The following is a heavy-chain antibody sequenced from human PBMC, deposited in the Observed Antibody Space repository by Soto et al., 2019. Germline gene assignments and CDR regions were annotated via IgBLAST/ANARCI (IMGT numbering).Heavy chain of an antibody. CDR1: GGSFSGYY. J-gene: IGHJ1*01. CDR2: INHSGST. V-gene: IGHV4-34*01. CDR3: ARGIHYDILTGYYPNAEYFQH. Sequence: SETLSLTCAVYGGSFSGYYWSWIRQPPGKGLEWIGEINHSGSTNYNPSLKSRVTISVDTSKNQFSLKLSSVTAADTAVYYCARGIHYDILTGYYPNAEYFQHWGQGTPVTVSS. D-gene: IGHD3-9*01.